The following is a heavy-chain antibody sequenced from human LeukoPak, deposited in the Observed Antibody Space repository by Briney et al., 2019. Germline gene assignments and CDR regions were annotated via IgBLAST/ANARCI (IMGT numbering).Heavy chain of an antibody. V-gene: IGHV4-4*07. Sequence: PSETLSLTCTVSGGSISSYYWSWIRQPAGKGLERIGRIYTSGSTNYNPSLKSRVTMSVDTSKNQFSLKLSSVTAADTAVYYCAKYYDSSGYYYDAFDIWGQGTMVTVSS. CDR3: AKYYDSSGYYYDAFDI. CDR1: GGSISSYY. CDR2: IYTSGST. J-gene: IGHJ3*02. D-gene: IGHD3-22*01.